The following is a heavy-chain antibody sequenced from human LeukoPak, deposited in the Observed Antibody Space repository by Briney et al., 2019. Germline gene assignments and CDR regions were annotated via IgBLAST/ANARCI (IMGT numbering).Heavy chain of an antibody. V-gene: IGHV1-2*02. D-gene: IGHD5-18*01. CDR3: ARDVDTAMVPRFDY. J-gene: IGHJ4*02. CDR1: GYTFTGYY. Sequence: ASVKVSCKSSGYTFTGYYMHWVRQAPGQGLEWMGWINPNSGGTNYAQKFQGRVTMTRDTSISTAYMELSRLRSDDTAVYYCARDVDTAMVPRFDYWGQGILVTVSS. CDR2: INPNSGGT.